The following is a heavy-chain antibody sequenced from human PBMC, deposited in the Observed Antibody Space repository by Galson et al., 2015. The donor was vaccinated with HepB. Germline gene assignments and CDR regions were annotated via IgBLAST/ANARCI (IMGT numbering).Heavy chain of an antibody. CDR1: GYVFTNYW. J-gene: IGHJ4*02. Sequence: QSGAEVKKPGESLRISCKTSGYVFTNYWISWVRQMPGKGLEWMGKIDPSDSQTHYSPSLQGHVTISSDESTTTAFLQWNSLKASDTGMYFCARAGAVYCSSTSCAEDYWGQGSLVTVSS. CDR2: IDPSDSQT. D-gene: IGHD2-2*01. V-gene: IGHV5-10-1*01. CDR3: ARAGAVYCSSTSCAEDY.